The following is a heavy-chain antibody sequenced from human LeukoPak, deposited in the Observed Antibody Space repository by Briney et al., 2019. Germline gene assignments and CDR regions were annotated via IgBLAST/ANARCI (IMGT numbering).Heavy chain of an antibody. J-gene: IGHJ5*02. V-gene: IGHV3-23*01. D-gene: IGHD3-22*01. CDR3: AKEWYYYDSSGLLYNWFDP. CDR1: GFTFSSYA. CDR2: ISGSGGST. Sequence: PGGSLRLSCAASGFTFSSYAMSWVRQAPGKGLEWVSAISGSGGSTYYADSVKGRFTISRDNSKNTLYLQMNSLRAEDTAVYYCAKEWYYYDSSGLLYNWFDPWGQGTLVTVSS.